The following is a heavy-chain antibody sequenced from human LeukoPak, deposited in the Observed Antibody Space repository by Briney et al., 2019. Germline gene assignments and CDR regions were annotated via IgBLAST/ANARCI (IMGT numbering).Heavy chain of an antibody. Sequence: GGSLRLSCAASGFTFSGSALHWVRQASGKGLEWVGRIRSTANGYATAYAASGKGRITISRDDSKNTAYLQMDSLKTEDTAVYYCTGNYYGSGSYADFDYWGQGTLVTVSS. J-gene: IGHJ4*02. V-gene: IGHV3-73*01. CDR1: GFTFSGSA. D-gene: IGHD3-10*01. CDR3: TGNYYGSGSYADFDY. CDR2: IRSTANGYAT.